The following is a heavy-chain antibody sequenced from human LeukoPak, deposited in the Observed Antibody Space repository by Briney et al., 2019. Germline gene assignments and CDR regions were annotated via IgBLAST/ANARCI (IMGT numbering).Heavy chain of an antibody. V-gene: IGHV3-20*04. CDR1: GFTFDDYG. J-gene: IGHJ4*02. D-gene: IGHD3-10*01. CDR2: INWNGGST. CDR3: ARDRGRAVFDY. Sequence: GGSLRLSCAASGFTFDDYGMNWVRQAPGKGLEWVSGINWNGGSTGYADSVKGRFTISRDNAKNSLYLQMNSLRAEDTALYYCARDRGRAVFDYWGQGTLVTVSS.